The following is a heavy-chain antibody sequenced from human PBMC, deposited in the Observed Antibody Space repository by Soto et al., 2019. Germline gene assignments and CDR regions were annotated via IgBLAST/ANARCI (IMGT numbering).Heavy chain of an antibody. J-gene: IGHJ4*02. V-gene: IGHV3-30-3*01. CDR2: ISYDGSNK. CDR3: ARDRPQSSWYYFDY. Sequence: QVQLVESGGGVVQPGRSLRLSCAASGFTFSSYAMHWVRQAPGKGLEWVAVISYDGSNKYYADSVKGRFTISRDNSKNTLYLQTNSLRAEDTAVYYCARDRPQSSWYYFDYWGQGTLVTVSS. CDR1: GFTFSSYA. D-gene: IGHD6-13*01.